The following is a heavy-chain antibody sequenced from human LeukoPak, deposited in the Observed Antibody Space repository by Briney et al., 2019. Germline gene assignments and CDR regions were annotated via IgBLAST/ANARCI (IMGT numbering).Heavy chain of an antibody. J-gene: IGHJ1*01. Sequence: PGESLKISCKGSGYSFTSYWIAWGRQIPGKSLEWMGIVNPADSDTRYSRSFQGQLTISVDKSLSPAYLQWSRLQASDAAMYYCAPVRRIPAVGNTECLLYWGQGTLVTVSS. CDR1: GYSFTSYW. CDR3: APVRRIPAVGNTECLLY. D-gene: IGHD6-13*01. V-gene: IGHV5-51*01. CDR2: VNPADSDT.